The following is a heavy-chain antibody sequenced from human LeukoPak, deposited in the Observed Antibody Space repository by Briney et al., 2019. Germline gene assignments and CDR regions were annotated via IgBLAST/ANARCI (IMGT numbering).Heavy chain of an antibody. J-gene: IGHJ1*01. CDR1: GGSISAYY. D-gene: IGHD2-8*02. Sequence: PSETLSLTCTVSGGSISAYYWSWIRQPAGKGLEWIGRIQITATNYNPSLEGRVTMSMDTSKNQISLRLTSVTATDTAVYYCARDHTGVQHWGQGTLVTVSS. CDR2: IQITAT. V-gene: IGHV4-4*07. CDR3: ARDHTGVQH.